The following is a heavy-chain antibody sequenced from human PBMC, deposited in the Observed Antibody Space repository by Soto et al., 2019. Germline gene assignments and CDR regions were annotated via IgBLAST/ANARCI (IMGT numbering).Heavy chain of an antibody. D-gene: IGHD6-19*01. CDR3: AKELSSGWFAVASAWFDY. J-gene: IGHJ4*02. CDR1: GFTFSSYG. V-gene: IGHV3-30*18. CDR2: ISYDGSNK. Sequence: GESLKISCAASGFTFSSYGMXWVRQAXGKGLEWVAVISYDGSNKYYADSGKGRFTISRDNSKNTLYLQMNSLRAEDTAVYYCAKELSSGWFAVASAWFDYWGQGTLVTVSS.